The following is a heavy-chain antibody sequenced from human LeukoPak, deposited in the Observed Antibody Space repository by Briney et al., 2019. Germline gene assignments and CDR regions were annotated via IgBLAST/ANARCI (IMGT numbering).Heavy chain of an antibody. J-gene: IGHJ4*02. V-gene: IGHV3-53*01. CDR2: IYSGGTT. CDR1: GFTVSSNY. D-gene: IGHD6-13*01. Sequence: GGSLRLSCAASGFTVSSNYMSWVRQARGKGLEWVSVIYSGGTTNYADSVKGRFTISRDNSKNTLFLQMNSLRAEDTAVYYCARGGYSSSWYHFDYWGQGTLVTVSS. CDR3: ARGGYSSSWYHFDY.